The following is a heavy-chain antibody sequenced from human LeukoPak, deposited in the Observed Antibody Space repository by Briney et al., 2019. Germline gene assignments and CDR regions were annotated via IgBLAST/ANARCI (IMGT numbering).Heavy chain of an antibody. CDR1: GYTFTNYW. D-gene: IGHD6-6*01. CDR2: VYPGNSDT. J-gene: IGHJ4*02. Sequence: GEPLKISCKGSGYTFTNYWIGWVRQMPGKGLEWMGIVYPGNSDTRYSPSFQGQVTISADKSISTAYLQWSSLKASDTAMYYCAKRSSSRHIDNWGQGTLVTVSS. CDR3: AKRSSSRHIDN. V-gene: IGHV5-51*01.